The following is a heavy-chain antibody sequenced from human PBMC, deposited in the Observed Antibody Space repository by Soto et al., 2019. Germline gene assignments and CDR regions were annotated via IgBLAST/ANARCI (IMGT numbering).Heavy chain of an antibody. CDR2: ISGSGGST. J-gene: IGHJ5*02. Sequence: GALSVPCRASGLHVRDLSMSWIRTEPGKGLEWVSAISGSGGSTYYADSVKGRFTISRDNSQNTLYLQMNSLRAEDTAVYYFAKDRSYYGSGFYHWFDPWGQRTLVSLSS. CDR3: AKDRSYYGSGFYHWFDP. CDR1: GLHVRDLS. V-gene: IGHV3-23*01. D-gene: IGHD3-10*01.